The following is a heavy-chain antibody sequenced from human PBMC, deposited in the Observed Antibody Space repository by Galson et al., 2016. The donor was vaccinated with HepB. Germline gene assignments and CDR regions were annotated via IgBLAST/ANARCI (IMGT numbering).Heavy chain of an antibody. Sequence: SLRLSCAVSGFSFSTYAMSWVRQAPGKGLVWVSTIGGSGDHTYYADSVKGRFTISRDNSMNTLYLQMDSLRAEDTAVYYCAKDLLSDYVWVSYRFQDWGQGAPVTVSS. CDR1: GFSFSTYA. J-gene: IGHJ4*02. CDR2: IGGSGDHT. D-gene: IGHD3-16*02. V-gene: IGHV3-23*01. CDR3: AKDLLSDYVWVSYRFQD.